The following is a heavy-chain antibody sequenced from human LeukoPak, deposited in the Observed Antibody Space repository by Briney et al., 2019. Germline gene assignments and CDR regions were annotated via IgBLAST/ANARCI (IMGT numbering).Heavy chain of an antibody. CDR2: ISGSGRTI. V-gene: IGHV3-11*01. J-gene: IGHJ4*02. CDR3: ARDFKDSTYYNFDC. Sequence: GGSLRLSCAASGFSFSDYYMSWIRQAPGKGLEWVSYISGSGRTIYYADSVKGRFTISRDNAKNSLYLQMNSLRADDTAVYYCARDFKDSTYYNFDCWGQGTLVTISS. CDR1: GFSFSDYY. D-gene: IGHD2/OR15-2a*01.